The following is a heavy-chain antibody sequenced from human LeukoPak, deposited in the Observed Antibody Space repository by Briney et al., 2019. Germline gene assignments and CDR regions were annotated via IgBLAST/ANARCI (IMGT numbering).Heavy chain of an antibody. Sequence: PSETLSLTCAVYGGSFSGYYWSWIRQPPGKGLEWIGETNHSGSTNYNPSLKSRVTISVDTSKDQFSLKLSSVTAADTAVYYCARGGIVVVVAATSFDIWGQGTMVTVSS. J-gene: IGHJ3*02. CDR1: GGSFSGYY. D-gene: IGHD2-15*01. V-gene: IGHV4-34*01. CDR2: TNHSGST. CDR3: ARGGIVVVVAATSFDI.